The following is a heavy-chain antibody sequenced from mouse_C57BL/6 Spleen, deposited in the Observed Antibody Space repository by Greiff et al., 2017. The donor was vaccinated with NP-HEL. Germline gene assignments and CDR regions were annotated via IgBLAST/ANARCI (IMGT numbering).Heavy chain of an antibody. J-gene: IGHJ1*03. CDR2: IYPGDGDT. CDR3: AREDYGSSYWYFDV. Sequence: QVQLKQSGPELVKPGASVKISCKASGYAFSSSWMNWVKQRPGKGLEWIGRIYPGDGDTNYHGKFKGKATLTADKSSSTAYMQLSSLTSEDSAVYFGAREDYGSSYWYFDVWGTGTTVTVSS. CDR1: GYAFSSSW. D-gene: IGHD1-1*01. V-gene: IGHV1-82*01.